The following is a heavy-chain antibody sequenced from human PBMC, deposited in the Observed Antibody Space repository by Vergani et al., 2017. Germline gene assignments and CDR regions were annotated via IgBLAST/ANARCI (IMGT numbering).Heavy chain of an antibody. Sequence: QVQLVQSGAEVKKPGASVKVSCKASGYTFTSYAMHWVRQAPGQRLEWMGWINAGNGNTKYSQKFQGRVTITRDTSASTAYMELSSLRSEDTAVDYCARGKVLEYYYDSSGYFLDYWGQGTLVTVSS. CDR2: INAGNGNT. CDR1: GYTFTSYA. J-gene: IGHJ4*02. V-gene: IGHV1-3*01. CDR3: ARGKVLEYYYDSSGYFLDY. D-gene: IGHD3-22*01.